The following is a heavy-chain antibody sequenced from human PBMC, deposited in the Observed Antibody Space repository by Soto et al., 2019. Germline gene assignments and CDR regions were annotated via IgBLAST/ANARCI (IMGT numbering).Heavy chain of an antibody. CDR2: INPNGGGT. J-gene: IGHJ4*02. D-gene: IGHD6-19*01. Sequence: QVQLVQSGAEVTKPGASVKVSCKACEYTFTGYYLHWVRQAPGQGLEWMGWINPNGGGTIYAQKFQGRLTMTRDTSITTAYMELSGLSSDDTAFYYCATSSDWSPLLDYWGQGTLVTVSS. V-gene: IGHV1-2*02. CDR1: EYTFTGYY. CDR3: ATSSDWSPLLDY.